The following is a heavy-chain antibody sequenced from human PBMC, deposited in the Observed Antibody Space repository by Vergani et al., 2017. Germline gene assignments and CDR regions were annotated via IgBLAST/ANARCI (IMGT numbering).Heavy chain of an antibody. J-gene: IGHJ6*03. CDR2: SDHTGRP. CDR3: ARVNTETNGHLYYYYYMDV. Sequence: QVQLQQWGGGLLKPSETLSLTCVVNGGSFTSYHWTWIRQSPGEGLEWVGDSDHTGRPDYNPSLNSRLTMSVDKSRNQFSLTLNSVTATDTAIYFCARVNTETNGHLYYYYYMDVWGQGTAVTVS. D-gene: IGHD4-11*01. V-gene: IGHV4-34*01. CDR1: GGSFTSYH.